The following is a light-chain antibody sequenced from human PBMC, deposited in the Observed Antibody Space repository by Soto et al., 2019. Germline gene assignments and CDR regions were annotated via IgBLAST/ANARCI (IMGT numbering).Light chain of an antibody. CDR1: SSDVGGYNY. J-gene: IGLJ2*01. Sequence: QSALTQPRSVSGSPGQSVTISCTGSSSDVGGYNYVSWYQQHPGKAPKLMIFDVNQRPSVVPDRFSGSKSGNTASQTISGLQAEDEADYYCCSYAGSYTLLFGGGTKVTVL. CDR2: DVN. CDR3: CSYAGSYTLL. V-gene: IGLV2-11*01.